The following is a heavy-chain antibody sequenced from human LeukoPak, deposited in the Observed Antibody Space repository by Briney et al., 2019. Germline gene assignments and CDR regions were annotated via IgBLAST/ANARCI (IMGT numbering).Heavy chain of an antibody. CDR3: ARVTTVRGVIIGNDDY. J-gene: IGHJ4*02. CDR2: ISAYNGNT. D-gene: IGHD3-10*01. CDR1: GYTFTSYG. Sequence: ASVKVSCKASGYTFTSYGISWVRQAPGQGLEWMGWISAYNGNTNYAQKLQGRVTMTTDTSTGTAYMELRSLRSDDTAVYYCARVTTVRGVIIGNDDYWGQGNLVTVSS. V-gene: IGHV1-18*01.